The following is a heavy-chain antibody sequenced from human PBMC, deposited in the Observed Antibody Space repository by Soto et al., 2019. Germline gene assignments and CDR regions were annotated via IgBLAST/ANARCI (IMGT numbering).Heavy chain of an antibody. D-gene: IGHD2-2*01. Sequence: QVPLHQWGAGLLKPSETLSLTCAVHGGSVRGYYWTWIRQSPEKGLEWIGEINHSGTTNYSPSLKTRVTISVDTSKNQFSLILSSVTAADTAVYYCARGGEYQLLLRDYYYFNMDVWGTGTTVTVS. CDR1: GGSVRGYY. J-gene: IGHJ6*03. V-gene: IGHV4-34*01. CDR2: INHSGTT. CDR3: ARGGEYQLLLRDYYYFNMDV.